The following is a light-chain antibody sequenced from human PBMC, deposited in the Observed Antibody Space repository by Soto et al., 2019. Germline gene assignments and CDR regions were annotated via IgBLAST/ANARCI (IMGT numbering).Light chain of an antibody. CDR3: QQYGGSPAIT. Sequence: EIVLTQSPGTLSLSPGERATLSCRASQSVSSSYLAWYQQKPGQAPRLLVYGASTRATGVPDRFRGSGSGTDFTLTISRLEPEDFAVYYCQQYGGSPAITFGQGTRLEIK. V-gene: IGKV3-20*01. CDR2: GAS. CDR1: QSVSSSY. J-gene: IGKJ5*01.